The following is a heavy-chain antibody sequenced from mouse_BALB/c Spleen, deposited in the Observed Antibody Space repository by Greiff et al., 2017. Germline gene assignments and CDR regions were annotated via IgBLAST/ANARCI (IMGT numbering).Heavy chain of an antibody. CDR3: ARRGITTATREMDY. CDR2: IYPGSGNT. J-gene: IGHJ4*01. D-gene: IGHD1-2*01. V-gene: IGHV1-63*01. Sequence: QVQLQQSGAELVRPGTSVKISCKASGYAFTNYWLGWVKQRPGHGLEWIGDIYPGSGNTYYNEKFKGKATLTADKSSSTAYMQLSSLTSEDSAVYFGARRGITTATREMDYWGQGTSVTVSS. CDR1: GYAFTNYW.